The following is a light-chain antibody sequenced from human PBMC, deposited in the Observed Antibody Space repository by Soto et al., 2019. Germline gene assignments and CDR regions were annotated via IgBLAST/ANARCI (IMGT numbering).Light chain of an antibody. Sequence: EIVLTQSPGTLSLSPGERATLSCRASQSVSSSYLAWYQQQPGQAPRLLIYGASSRATGIPDRFSGSGSGTDFTLTISRLEPEDFAVYYCQQYGSSPPGTFGQGTKVEI. CDR1: QSVSSSY. CDR2: GAS. V-gene: IGKV3-20*01. J-gene: IGKJ1*01. CDR3: QQYGSSPPGT.